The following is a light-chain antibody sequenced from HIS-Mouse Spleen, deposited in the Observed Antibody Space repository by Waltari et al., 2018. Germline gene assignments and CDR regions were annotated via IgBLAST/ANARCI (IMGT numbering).Light chain of an antibody. CDR2: EDS. Sequence: SYELTQPPSASVSPGQTARITCSGDALPKKYAYWYQQNPGQAPLLVIYEDSKLPSGIPERFSGSSSGTMATLTISGAQVEDEADYYCYSTDSSGNHRVFGGGTKLTVL. CDR3: YSTDSSGNHRV. CDR1: ALPKKY. J-gene: IGLJ2*01. V-gene: IGLV3-10*01.